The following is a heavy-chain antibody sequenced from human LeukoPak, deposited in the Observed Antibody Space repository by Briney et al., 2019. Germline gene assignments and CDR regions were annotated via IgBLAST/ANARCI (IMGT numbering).Heavy chain of an antibody. V-gene: IGHV3-15*01. D-gene: IGHD2-2*01. CDR3: TTGKSSTSPRFDY. J-gene: IGHJ4*02. Sequence: GGSLRLSCAASGFTFSNAWMSWVRQAPGKGLEWVGRIKSKTDGGTTDYAAPVKGRFTISRDDSKNTLYLQMNSLKTKDTAVYYCTTGKSSTSPRFDYWGQGTLVTVSS. CDR2: IKSKTDGGTT. CDR1: GFTFSNAW.